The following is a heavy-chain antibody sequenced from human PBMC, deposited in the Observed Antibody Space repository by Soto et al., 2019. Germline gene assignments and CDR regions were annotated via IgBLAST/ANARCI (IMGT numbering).Heavy chain of an antibody. V-gene: IGHV3-23*01. CDR1: GFTFSSYA. J-gene: IGHJ6*02. D-gene: IGHD6-6*01. Sequence: GGSLRLSCAASGFTFSSYAMSWVRQAPGKGLEWVSAISGSGGSTYYADSVKGRFTISRDNSKNTLYLQMNSLRAEDTAVYYCAKAVGVAARFYYYGMDVWGQGTTVTVS. CDR3: AKAVGVAARFYYYGMDV. CDR2: ISGSGGST.